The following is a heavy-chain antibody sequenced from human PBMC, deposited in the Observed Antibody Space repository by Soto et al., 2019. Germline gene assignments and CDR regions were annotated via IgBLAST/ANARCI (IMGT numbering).Heavy chain of an antibody. D-gene: IGHD5-12*01. CDR2: ISSSGATI. J-gene: IGHJ4*02. CDR1: GFTFSDYY. CDR3: ARDGVLATGPIDY. V-gene: IGHV3-11*01. Sequence: QVQLVESGGGLVEPRGSLRLSCAASGFTFSDYYMSWIRQAPGKGLEWLSYISSSGATIYYVDSVKGRFTISRDNAKKSLYLQTDSLRAEDTAVDYCARDGVLATGPIDYWGPGTLVTVSS.